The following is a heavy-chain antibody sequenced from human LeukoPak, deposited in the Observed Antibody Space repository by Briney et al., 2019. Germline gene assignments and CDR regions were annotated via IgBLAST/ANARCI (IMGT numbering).Heavy chain of an antibody. V-gene: IGHV4-39*07. CDR2: IYFSGST. CDR3: ARDRGDSSSSSFDY. CDR1: GGSITGSSYY. D-gene: IGHD6-6*01. J-gene: IGHJ4*02. Sequence: PSETLSLTCTVSGGSITGSSYYWGRIRQPPGKGLEWIGSIYFSGSTYHNRSLKSRVTISVDTSKNQLSLKLSSVTAADTAVYYCARDRGDSSSSSFDYWGQGTLVTVSS.